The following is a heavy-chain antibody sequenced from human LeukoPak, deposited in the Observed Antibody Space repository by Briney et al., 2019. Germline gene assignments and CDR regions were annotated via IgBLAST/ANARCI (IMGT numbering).Heavy chain of an antibody. J-gene: IGHJ4*02. CDR2: ISTKTDVGTT. CDR3: IKSSGDWH. D-gene: IGHD2-21*02. CDR1: GFTFSHAW. V-gene: IGHV3-15*01. Sequence: PGGSLRLSCTTSGFTFSHAWMTWVRQAPGKGLEWVGRISTKTDVGTTDYAAPVKGRFTISRDDSKNTLYLQMNSLKTEDTAVYYCIKSSGDWHWGQGTLVTVSS.